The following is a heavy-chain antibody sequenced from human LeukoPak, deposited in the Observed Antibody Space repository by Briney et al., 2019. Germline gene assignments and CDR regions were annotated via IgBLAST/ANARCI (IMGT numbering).Heavy chain of an antibody. V-gene: IGHV5-51*01. Sequence: GESLKISCKGSGYSFTSYWIGWVRQMPGKGLEWMGIIYPGDSDTRYSPSFQGQVTISADKSISTAYLQWSSLKASDTAMCYCARPRGLVAGRRYYFDYWGQGTLVTVSS. CDR2: IYPGDSDT. CDR1: GYSFTSYW. D-gene: IGHD6-19*01. CDR3: ARPRGLVAGRRYYFDY. J-gene: IGHJ4*02.